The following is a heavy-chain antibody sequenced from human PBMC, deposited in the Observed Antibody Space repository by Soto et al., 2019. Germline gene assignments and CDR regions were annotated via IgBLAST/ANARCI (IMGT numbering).Heavy chain of an antibody. D-gene: IGHD3-22*01. CDR1: GFTFSSYA. CDR2: IYYSGST. CDR3: ARDLSYDSSGYYYLGY. Sequence: LRLSCAASGFTFSSYAMSWVRQPPGKGLEWIGYIYYSGSTYYNPSLKSRVTISVDTSKNQFSLKLSSVTAADTAVYYCARDLSYDSSGYYYLGYWGQGTLVTVSS. V-gene: IGHV4-30-4*08. J-gene: IGHJ4*02.